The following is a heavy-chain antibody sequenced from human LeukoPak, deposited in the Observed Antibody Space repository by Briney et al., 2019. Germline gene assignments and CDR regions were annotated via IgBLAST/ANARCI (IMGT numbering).Heavy chain of an antibody. Sequence: ASVKVSCKASGYTFNRYGFSWVRQAPGQGLEWMGWISAYNGNTNYAQKFQDRVTMTTDTSTSTAYMELGGLRLDDTAIYFCARDLSGVEWLLRSYYYHAMDVWGQGTTVTVSS. CDR1: GYTFNRYG. V-gene: IGHV1-18*01. CDR3: ARDLSGVEWLLRSYYYHAMDV. CDR2: ISAYNGNT. D-gene: IGHD3-3*01. J-gene: IGHJ6*02.